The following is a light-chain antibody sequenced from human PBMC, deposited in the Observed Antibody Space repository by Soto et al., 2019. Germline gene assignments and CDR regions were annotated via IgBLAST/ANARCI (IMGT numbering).Light chain of an antibody. CDR2: GAS. CDR3: QQYDSYPYT. Sequence: DIQMTQSPPTLSASVGDRVTITCRAGQSISDWLAWYQQKPGKAPKLLIYGASNLQSGVPSRFRGSASGTEFALTISSLQPDDFATYYFQQYDSYPYTFGQGTKLEI. CDR1: QSISDW. V-gene: IGKV1-5*01. J-gene: IGKJ2*01.